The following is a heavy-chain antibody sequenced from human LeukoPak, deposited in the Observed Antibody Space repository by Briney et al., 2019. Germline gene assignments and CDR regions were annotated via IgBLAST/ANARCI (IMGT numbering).Heavy chain of an antibody. CDR2: IYHSGST. CDR1: GYSISSGYY. V-gene: IGHV4-38-2*02. CDR3: ARGRYSYGLRRNWFDP. J-gene: IGHJ5*02. Sequence: PSETLSLTCTVSGYSISSGYYWGWIRQPPGKGLEWIGSIYHSGSTYYNPSLKSRVTISVDTSKNQFSLKLSSVTAADTAVYYCARGRYSYGLRRNWFDPWGQGTLVTVSS. D-gene: IGHD5-18*01.